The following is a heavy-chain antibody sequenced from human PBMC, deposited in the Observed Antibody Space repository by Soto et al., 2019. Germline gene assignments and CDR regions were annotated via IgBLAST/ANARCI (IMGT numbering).Heavy chain of an antibody. CDR3: ARTGYGDYVDYYYYGMDV. CDR1: GGTFSSYT. CDR2: IIPIFGTA. J-gene: IGHJ6*02. D-gene: IGHD4-17*01. V-gene: IGHV1-69*13. Sequence: ASVKLSCKASGGTFSSYTISWVRQAPRQGLEWMGRIIPIFGTANYAQKFQGRVTITADESTSTAYMELSSLRSEDTAVYYCARTGYGDYVDYYYYGMDVWGQGTTVTVSS.